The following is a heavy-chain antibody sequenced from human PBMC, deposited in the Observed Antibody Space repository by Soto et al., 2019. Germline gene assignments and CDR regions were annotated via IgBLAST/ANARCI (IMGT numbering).Heavy chain of an antibody. V-gene: IGHV3-30*18. D-gene: IGHD3-3*01. CDR1: GFTFSSYG. J-gene: IGHJ4*02. CDR2: ISYDGGNK. Sequence: GGSLRLSCAASGFTFSSYGMHWVRQAPGKGLEWVAVISYDGGNKYYADSVKGRFTISRDNSKNTLYLQMNSLRAEDTAVYYCAKVLDFGVVIDYWGQGTLVTVSS. CDR3: AKVLDFGVVIDY.